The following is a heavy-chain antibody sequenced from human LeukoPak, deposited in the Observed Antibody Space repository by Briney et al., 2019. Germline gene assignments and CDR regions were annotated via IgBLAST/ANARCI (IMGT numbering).Heavy chain of an antibody. Sequence: SVKVSCKASGGTFSSYAISWARQAPGQGLEWMGGIIPIFGTANYAQKFQGRVTITADGSTSTAYMELSSLRSEDTAVYYCARGGYCRGGSCYSFDYWGQRTLVTVSS. CDR1: GGTFSSYA. V-gene: IGHV1-69*13. J-gene: IGHJ4*02. CDR2: IIPIFGTA. D-gene: IGHD2-15*01. CDR3: ARGGYCRGGSCYSFDY.